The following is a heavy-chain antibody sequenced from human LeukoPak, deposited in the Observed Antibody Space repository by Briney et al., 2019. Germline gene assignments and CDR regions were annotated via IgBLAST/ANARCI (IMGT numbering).Heavy chain of an antibody. J-gene: IGHJ3*02. D-gene: IGHD6-13*01. CDR2: IIPIFGTA. CDR1: GYIFTGYY. V-gene: IGHV1-69*06. CDR3: ARDGGSSWSADAFDI. Sequence: SVKVSCRASGYIFTGYYMHWVRQAPGQGLEWMGGIIPIFGTANYAQKFQGRVTITADKSTSTAYMELSSLRSEDTAVYYCARDGGSSWSADAFDIWGQGTMVTVSS.